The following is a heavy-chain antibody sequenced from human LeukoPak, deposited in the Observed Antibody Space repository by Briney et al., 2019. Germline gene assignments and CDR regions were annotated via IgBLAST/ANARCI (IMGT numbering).Heavy chain of an antibody. CDR1: GFTFSSYW. J-gene: IGHJ6*03. CDR2: IKQDGSEK. D-gene: IGHD6-19*01. Sequence: GGSLRLSCAASGFTFSSYWMSWVRRAPGKGLEWVANIKQDGSEKYYVDSVKGRFTISRDNAKNSLYLQMNSLRAEDTAVYYCARGSSGWYGAYYYYYYYMDVWGKGTTVTVSS. CDR3: ARGSSGWYGAYYYYYYYMDV. V-gene: IGHV3-7*01.